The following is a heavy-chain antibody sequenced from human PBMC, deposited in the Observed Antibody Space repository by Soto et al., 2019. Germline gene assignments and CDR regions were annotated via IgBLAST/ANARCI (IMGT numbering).Heavy chain of an antibody. CDR2: ISAYNGNT. D-gene: IGHD3-10*01. CDR1: GYTFTSYG. J-gene: IGHJ5*02. V-gene: IGHV1-18*01. CDR3: ARARGIMTFLSELDP. Sequence: QVQLVQSGAEVKKPGASVKVSCKASGYTFTSYGISWVRQAPGQGLXWMGWISAYNGNTNYAQKLQGRVTMTTDTSXSTAYMELRSLRSDDTAVYYCARARGIMTFLSELDPWGQGTLVTVSS.